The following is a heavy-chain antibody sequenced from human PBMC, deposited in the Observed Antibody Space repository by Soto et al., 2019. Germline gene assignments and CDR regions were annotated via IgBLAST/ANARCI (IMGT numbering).Heavy chain of an antibody. Sequence: SETLSLTCTVSGGSISSGDYYWSWIRQPPGKGLEWIGYIYYSGSTYYNPSLKSRVTISVDTSKNQFSLKLSSVTAADTAVYYCARVGRITIFGVVIMGYPDWFDPWGQGTLVTVSS. CDR1: GGSISSGDYY. D-gene: IGHD3-3*01. J-gene: IGHJ5*02. V-gene: IGHV4-30-4*01. CDR3: ARVGRITIFGVVIMGYPDWFDP. CDR2: IYYSGST.